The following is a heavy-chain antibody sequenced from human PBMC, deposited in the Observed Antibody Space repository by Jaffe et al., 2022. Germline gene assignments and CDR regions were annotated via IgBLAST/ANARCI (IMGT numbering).Heavy chain of an antibody. D-gene: IGHD3-9*01. J-gene: IGHJ4*02. CDR2: ISYDGSNK. V-gene: IGHV3-30*18. Sequence: QVQLVESGGGVVQPGRSLRLSCAASGFTFSSYGMHWVRQAPGKGLEWVAVISYDGSNKYYADSVKGRFTISRDNSKNTLYLQMNSLRAEDTAVYYCAKDYYWGFDWLSRGYFDYWGQGTLVTVSS. CDR1: GFTFSSYG. CDR3: AKDYYWGFDWLSRGYFDY.